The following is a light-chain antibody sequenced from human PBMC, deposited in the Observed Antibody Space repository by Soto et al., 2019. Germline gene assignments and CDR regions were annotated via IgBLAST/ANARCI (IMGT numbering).Light chain of an antibody. J-gene: IGLJ2*01. CDR1: SSAVGSYNL. CDR2: EGS. CDR3: SSYAGSSTHVV. Sequence: QSVLTQPASVSGSPGQSITISCTGISSAVGSYNLVSWYQQHPGKAPKVMIYEGSKRPSGVSNRFSGSRPGNTASLTISGLQAEDEAHYYCSSYAGSSTHVVFGGGTKVTVL. V-gene: IGLV2-23*01.